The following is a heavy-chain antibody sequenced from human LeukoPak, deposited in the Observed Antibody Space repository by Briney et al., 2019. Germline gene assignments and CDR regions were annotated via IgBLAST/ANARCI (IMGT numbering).Heavy chain of an antibody. V-gene: IGHV1-69*13. J-gene: IGHJ4*02. CDR2: IIPIFGTA. Sequence: SVKVSCKASGYTFTSYGISWVRQAPGQGLEWMGGIIPIFGTANYAQKFQGRVTITADESTSTAYMELSSLRSEDTAVYYCARARSLGTEDWGQGTLVTVSS. D-gene: IGHD1-1*01. CDR3: ARARSLGTED. CDR1: GYTFTSYG.